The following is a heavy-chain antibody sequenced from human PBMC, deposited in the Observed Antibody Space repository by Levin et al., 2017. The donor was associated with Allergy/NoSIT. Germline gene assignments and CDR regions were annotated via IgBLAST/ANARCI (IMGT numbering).Heavy chain of an antibody. CDR2: ISSSSSTI. V-gene: IGHV3-48*01. CDR1: GFTFSSYS. CDR3: ARGYSSGWYYFDY. J-gene: IGHJ4*02. D-gene: IGHD6-19*01. Sequence: LSLTCAASGFTFSSYSMNWVRQAPGKGLEWVSYISSSSSTIYYADSVKGRFTISRDNAKNSLYLQMNSLRAEDTAVYYCARGYSSGWYYFDYWGQGTLVTVSS.